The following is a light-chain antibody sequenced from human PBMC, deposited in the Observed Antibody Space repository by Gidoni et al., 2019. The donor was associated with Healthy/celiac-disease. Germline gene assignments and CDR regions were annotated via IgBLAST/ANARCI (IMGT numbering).Light chain of an antibody. CDR2: EVS. CDR3: SSYAGSNNLV. J-gene: IGLJ2*01. CDR1: CSDVGGYNY. V-gene: IGLV2-8*01. Sequence: QSALTQPPSASGSPGPSVTISCTGTCSDVGGYNYVSWYQQHPGKAPKLMIDEVSKRPSGVPDRFSGSKSGNTAAMTVSGLQAEDEADYYCSSYAGSNNLVFGGGTKLTVL.